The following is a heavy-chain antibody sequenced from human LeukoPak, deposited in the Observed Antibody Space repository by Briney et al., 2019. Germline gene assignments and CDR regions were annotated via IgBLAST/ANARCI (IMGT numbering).Heavy chain of an antibody. D-gene: IGHD2-15*01. Sequence: SETLSLTCTVSGGSISRYYWSWIRQPAGKRLEWIGRIYTCGSTTYNPSLKSRVTMSVDTSKNQFSLKLSSVTAADTAVYYCVRGAPGYCSGGSCYTPFFDYWGQGTLVTVSS. CDR3: VRGAPGYCSGGSCYTPFFDY. V-gene: IGHV4-4*07. CDR2: IYTCGST. CDR1: GGSISRYY. J-gene: IGHJ4*02.